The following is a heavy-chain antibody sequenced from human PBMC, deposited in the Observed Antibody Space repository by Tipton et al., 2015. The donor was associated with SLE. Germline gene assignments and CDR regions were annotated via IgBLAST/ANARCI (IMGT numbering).Heavy chain of an antibody. CDR1: GDSISNYY. Sequence: TLSLTCTVSGDSISNYYWAWIRQPAGRGLEWIGRIEFRGSTNYNPSLKSRVTISADTSKNQFSLKLGSVTAADTAIYYCASAPGSRSSTVDYWGQGTLVTVSS. J-gene: IGHJ4*02. D-gene: IGHD6-6*01. CDR3: ASAPGSRSSTVDY. CDR2: IEFRGST. V-gene: IGHV4-4*07.